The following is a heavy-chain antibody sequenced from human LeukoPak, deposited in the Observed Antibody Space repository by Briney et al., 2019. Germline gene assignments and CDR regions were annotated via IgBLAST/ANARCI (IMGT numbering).Heavy chain of an antibody. D-gene: IGHD3-22*01. V-gene: IGHV1-2*02. CDR3: AKGEESSYDSSGYYLNDAFDI. Sequence: ASVKVSCKASGYTFTGYYMHWVRQAPGQGLEWMGWINPNSGGTNYAQKFQGRVTMTRDTSISTAYMELSRLRSDDTAVYYCAKGEESSYDSSGYYLNDAFDIWGQGTMVTVSS. CDR1: GYTFTGYY. J-gene: IGHJ3*02. CDR2: INPNSGGT.